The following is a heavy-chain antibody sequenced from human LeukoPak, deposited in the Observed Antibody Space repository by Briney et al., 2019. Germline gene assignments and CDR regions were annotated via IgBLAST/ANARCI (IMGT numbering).Heavy chain of an antibody. V-gene: IGHV4-39*07. D-gene: IGHD6-19*01. CDR2: FYSSGST. CDR1: GDPLNDNLYY. CDR3: VRDGRFDSACFDS. Sequence: SETLSLTCNVSGDPLNDNLYYWGWIRQSPGKGLEWIGAFYSSGSTSSHSSLKSRVTIPVDTSRTQLSLKLDSVTDTDTAVYYCVRDGRFDSACFDSWGPGILVTVSS. J-gene: IGHJ4*02.